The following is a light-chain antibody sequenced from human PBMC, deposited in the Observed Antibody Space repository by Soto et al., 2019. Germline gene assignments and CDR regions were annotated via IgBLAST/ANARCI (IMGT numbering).Light chain of an antibody. CDR2: EVT. CDR3: SSHAGSSAFYV. V-gene: IGLV2-14*01. J-gene: IGLJ1*01. CDR1: SSDIGAYDY. Sequence: QSALTQPASVSGSPGQSITISCTGTSSDIGAYDYVSWYQRYPGRVPKLLIHEVTNRPSGVSDRFSGSKSGNTASLTISGLQTEDEADYYCSSHAGSSAFYVFGTGTKVTVL.